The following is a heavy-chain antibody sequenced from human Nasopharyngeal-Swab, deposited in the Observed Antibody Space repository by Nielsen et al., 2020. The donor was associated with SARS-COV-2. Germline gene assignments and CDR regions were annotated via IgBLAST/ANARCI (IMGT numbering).Heavy chain of an antibody. CDR1: GFTFSSYD. V-gene: IGHV3-13*01. J-gene: IGHJ6*02. CDR2: IGTAGDT. Sequence: GESLKISCAASGFTFSSYDMHWVRQATGKGLEWVSAIGTAGDTYYPGSVKGRFTISRDNAKNSLYLQMNSLRAEDTAVYYCARITVAGDYYYGMDVWGQGTTVTVSS. CDR3: ARITVAGDYYYGMDV. D-gene: IGHD6-19*01.